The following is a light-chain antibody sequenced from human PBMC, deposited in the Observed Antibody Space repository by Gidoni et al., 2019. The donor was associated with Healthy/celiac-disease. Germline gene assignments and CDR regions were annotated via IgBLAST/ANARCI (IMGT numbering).Light chain of an antibody. CDR3: SSYTSSSTLYV. J-gene: IGLJ1*01. V-gene: IGLV2-14*01. CDR2: EVS. Sequence: QSALTQPASVSGSPGQSITISCTGTSSDVGGYNYVSWYQQPPGKAPKLMIYEVSNRPSGVSNRFSGSKSANTASLTISGLQAEDEADYYCSSYTSSSTLYVFGTGTKVTVL. CDR1: SSDVGGYNY.